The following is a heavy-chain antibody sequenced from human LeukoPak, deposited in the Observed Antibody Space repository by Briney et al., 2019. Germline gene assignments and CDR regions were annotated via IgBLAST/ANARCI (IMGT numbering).Heavy chain of an antibody. CDR3: ASQPSDY. CDR2: IYYSGST. J-gene: IGHJ4*02. Sequence: SQTLSLTCTVSGGSISTSSYYWAWIRQPPGKGLEWIGNIYYSGSTYYKPSLKSRVTISIDTSKNQFSLKLSSVTAADTAVYYCASQPSDYWGQGTLVTVSS. V-gene: IGHV4-39*01. CDR1: GGSISTSSYY.